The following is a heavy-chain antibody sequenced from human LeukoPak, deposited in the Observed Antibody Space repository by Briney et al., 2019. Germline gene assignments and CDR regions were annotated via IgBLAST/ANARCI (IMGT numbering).Heavy chain of an antibody. CDR1: GFTFSSYW. CDR2: MKKDGSET. V-gene: IGHV3-7*01. CDR3: GRHRSGSGTYFIDY. D-gene: IGHD3-10*01. Sequence: GGSLRLSCAASGFTFSSYWMSWVRQAPGKGLQWVANMKKDGSETKYADSVKGRFTISRDNARNSLYLQMTSLRAEDTAVYYCGRHRSGSGTYFIDYWGQGTLVSVSS. J-gene: IGHJ4*02.